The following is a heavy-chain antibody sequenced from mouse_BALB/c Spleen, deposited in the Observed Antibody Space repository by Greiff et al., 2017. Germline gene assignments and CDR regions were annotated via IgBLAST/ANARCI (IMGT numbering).Heavy chain of an antibody. D-gene: IGHD1-1*01. J-gene: IGHJ4*01. V-gene: IGHV7-3*02. CDR1: GFTFTDYY. Sequence: EVKLVESGGGLVQPGGSLRLSCATSGFTFTDYYMSWVRQPPGKALEWLGFIRNKANGYTTEYSASVKGRFTISRDNSQSILYLQMNTLRAEDSATDYCARVYYYGSSYYYAMDYWGQGTSVTVSS. CDR2: IRNKANGYTT. CDR3: ARVYYYGSSYYYAMDY.